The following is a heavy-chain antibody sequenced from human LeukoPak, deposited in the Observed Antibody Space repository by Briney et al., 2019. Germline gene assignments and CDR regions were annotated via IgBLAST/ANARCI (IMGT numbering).Heavy chain of an antibody. Sequence: GGSLRLSCAASGFAFNNYAMTWVRPAPGKGLEWVSNINDNGGQRHYADSVKGRFTISRDNSKNTLFLQMDSLRAEDTAVYYCAKTQWKVGATDYFDYWGQGILVTVSS. J-gene: IGHJ4*02. CDR1: GFAFNNYA. V-gene: IGHV3-23*01. CDR3: AKTQWKVGATDYFDY. D-gene: IGHD1-26*01. CDR2: INDNGGQR.